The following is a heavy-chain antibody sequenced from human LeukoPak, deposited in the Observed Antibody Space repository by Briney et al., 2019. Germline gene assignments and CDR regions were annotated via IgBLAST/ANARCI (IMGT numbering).Heavy chain of an antibody. CDR2: IKQDGSEK. V-gene: IGHV3-7*01. D-gene: IGHD6-6*01. CDR1: GFTFSNHW. Sequence: PGGSLRLSCAASGFTFSNHWMGWVRQAPGKGLEWVANIKQDGSEKYYVDSVKGRFTISRDNAKNSLYLQMNSLRAEDTAVYYCARDRPASSPQQGRFDYWGQGTLVTVSS. CDR3: ARDRPASSPQQGRFDY. J-gene: IGHJ4*02.